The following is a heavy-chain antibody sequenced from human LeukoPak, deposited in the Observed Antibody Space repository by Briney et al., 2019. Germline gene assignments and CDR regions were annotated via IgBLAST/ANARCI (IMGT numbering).Heavy chain of an antibody. D-gene: IGHD2-2*01. CDR1: GFTFSSYA. V-gene: IGHV3-30-3*01. J-gene: IGHJ4*02. CDR3: TRGYVGIDY. Sequence: GGSLRLSCAASGFTFSSYAMHWVRQAPGKGLEWVAVISYDGSNKYYADSVKGRFTISRDNAKNTLYLQMNSLRAEDTAVYYCTRGYVGIDYWGLGTLVTVSS. CDR2: ISYDGSNK.